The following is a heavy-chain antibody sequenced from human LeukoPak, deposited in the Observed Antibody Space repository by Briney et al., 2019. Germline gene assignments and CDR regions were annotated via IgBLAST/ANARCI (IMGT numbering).Heavy chain of an antibody. CDR1: GGSINSYY. V-gene: IGHV4-59*01. CDR3: ARGPLVLQPGNAYGDRRSWFDP. D-gene: IGHD4-17*01. CDR2: IYYSGST. Sequence: SETLSLTCTVSGGSINSYYWTWIRQPPGKGLEWIGYIYYSGSTNYNPSLKSRVTISVDTSKNQFSLKLSSVTAADTAVYYCARGPLVLQPGNAYGDRRSWFDPWGQGTLVTVSS. J-gene: IGHJ5*02.